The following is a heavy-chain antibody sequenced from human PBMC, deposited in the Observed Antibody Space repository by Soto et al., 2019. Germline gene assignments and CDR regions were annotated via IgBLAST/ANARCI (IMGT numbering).Heavy chain of an antibody. J-gene: IGHJ5*02. Sequence: SETLSLTCTVSGGSISSGYYYWSWIRQPPGKGLEWIGYVYYIGSTYYNPSLKSRVTISVDTSKNQFSLKLSSVTAADTAVYYCARTYGDSQEWFDPWGQGTLVTVSS. V-gene: IGHV4-30-4*01. CDR2: VYYIGST. CDR1: GGSISSGYYY. CDR3: ARTYGDSQEWFDP. D-gene: IGHD4-17*01.